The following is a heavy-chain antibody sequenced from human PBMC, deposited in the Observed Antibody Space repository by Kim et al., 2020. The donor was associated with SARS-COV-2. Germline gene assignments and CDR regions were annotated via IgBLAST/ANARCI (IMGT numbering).Heavy chain of an antibody. V-gene: IGHV3-53*01. J-gene: IGHJ4*02. CDR3: ARHGRTDPRHFDY. D-gene: IGHD4-17*01. Sequence: YYSDSVKGRFTISRDNSKNTVYLQVNSLRADDTAVYYCARHGRTDPRHFDYWGQGTLVTVSS.